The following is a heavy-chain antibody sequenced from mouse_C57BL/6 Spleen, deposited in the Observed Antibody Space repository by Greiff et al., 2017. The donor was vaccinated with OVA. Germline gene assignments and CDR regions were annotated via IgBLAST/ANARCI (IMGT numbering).Heavy chain of an antibody. D-gene: IGHD2-4*01. V-gene: IGHV5-4*03. CDR3: ARVDYDYFDY. CDR2: ISDGGSYT. Sequence: EVKVEESGGGLVKPGGSLKLSCAASGFTFSSYAMSWVRQTPEKRLAWVATISDGGSYTYYPDNVKGRFTISRDNAKNNLYLQMSHLKSEDTAMYYCARVDYDYFDYWGQGTTLTVSS. CDR1: GFTFSSYA. J-gene: IGHJ2*01.